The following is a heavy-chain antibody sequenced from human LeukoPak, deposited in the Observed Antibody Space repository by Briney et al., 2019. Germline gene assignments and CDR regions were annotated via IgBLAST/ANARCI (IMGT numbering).Heavy chain of an antibody. J-gene: IGHJ4*02. CDR3: ARCYHYDTTGYCGY. CDR2: IYPGDSDT. V-gene: IGHV5-51*01. Sequence: GESLKISCKGSGYSFTSYWIGWVRQMPGKGLEWVGIIYPGDSDTRYSPSFQGQVTISVDKSISTAYLQWSSLKASDTAIYYCARCYHYDTTGYCGYWGQGSLITVSS. D-gene: IGHD3-22*01. CDR1: GYSFTSYW.